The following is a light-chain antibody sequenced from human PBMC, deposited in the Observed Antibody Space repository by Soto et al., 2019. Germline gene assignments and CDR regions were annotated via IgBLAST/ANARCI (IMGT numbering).Light chain of an antibody. V-gene: IGKV3-11*01. CDR2: DAF. CDR3: QQRTNSPFT. Sequence: LTQSPASLSLSPGERATLSCRASQTVGISLAWYQHKPGQPPRLLLYDAFKRATGIPARFGGSGSGTDFTLTISGLETADFEVYYCQQRTNSPFTFGLGAKVDNK. J-gene: IGKJ3*01. CDR1: QTVGIS.